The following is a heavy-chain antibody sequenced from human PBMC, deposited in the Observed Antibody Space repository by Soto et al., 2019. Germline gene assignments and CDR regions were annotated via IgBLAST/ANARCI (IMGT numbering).Heavy chain of an antibody. CDR3: ARVGGSSSYPDY. CDR2: IYYSGST. Sequence: SETLSLTCTVSGGSISSYYWSWIRQPPGKGLEWIGYIYYSGSTNYNPSLKSRVTISVDTSKNQFSLKLSSVTAADTAVYYCARVGGSSSYPDYWGQGTLVTFSS. J-gene: IGHJ4*02. D-gene: IGHD6-6*01. V-gene: IGHV4-59*01. CDR1: GGSISSYY.